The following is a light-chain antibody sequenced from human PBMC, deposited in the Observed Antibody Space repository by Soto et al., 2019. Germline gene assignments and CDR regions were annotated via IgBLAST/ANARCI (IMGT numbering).Light chain of an antibody. V-gene: IGKV1-27*01. J-gene: IGKJ4*01. Sequence: DIQMTQSPSSLSASVGDRVTITCRASQGIDNHLAWYQQKPGKAPKLLIYAASTLQSGVPSRFTGSGSGTDFTLTISSLQPEDAATYYCQKCKVDPFPVGGGTKVDIK. CDR2: AAS. CDR3: QKCKVDPFP. CDR1: QGIDNH.